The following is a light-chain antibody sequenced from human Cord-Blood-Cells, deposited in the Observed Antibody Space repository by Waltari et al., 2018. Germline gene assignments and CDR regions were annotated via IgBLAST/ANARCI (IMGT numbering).Light chain of an antibody. V-gene: IGKV1-39*01. J-gene: IGKJ5*01. CDR3: QQSYSTSIT. CDR1: QSISSY. CDR2: AAS. Sequence: DIQMTQSPSSLSASVGARVTITCRASQSISSYLNWYQQKPGKAPKLLIYAASSLQSGVPSRFSGSGSGTDFTLTISSLQPEDFATYYGQQSYSTSITFGQGTRLEIK.